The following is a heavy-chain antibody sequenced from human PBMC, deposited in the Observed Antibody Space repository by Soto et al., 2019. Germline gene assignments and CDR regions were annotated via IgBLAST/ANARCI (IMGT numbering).Heavy chain of an antibody. Sequence: AGGSLRLSCAASGFTFGYYWMSWVRQAPGKGLEWLATIKWDASEKKYVDSVKGRFTMSRDNAKNSVYLQMNSLRAEDTAVYYCAREYCSSTSCYPYYYYGMDVWGQGTTVTVSS. CDR2: IKWDASEK. CDR3: AREYCSSTSCYPYYYYGMDV. CDR1: GFTFGYYW. J-gene: IGHJ6*02. V-gene: IGHV3-7*01. D-gene: IGHD2-2*01.